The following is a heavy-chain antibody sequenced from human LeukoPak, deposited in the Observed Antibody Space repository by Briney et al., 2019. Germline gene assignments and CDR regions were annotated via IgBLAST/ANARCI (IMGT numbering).Heavy chain of an antibody. J-gene: IGHJ6*02. Sequence: SETLSLTCTVSGGSISSYYWSWIRQPPGKGLEWIGYIYYSGSTNYNPSLKSRVTISVDTSKNQFSLKLSSVTAADTAVYYCARTPFRGGADYYYYYGMDVWGQGTTVTVSS. V-gene: IGHV4-59*08. CDR1: GGSISSYY. CDR2: IYYSGST. CDR3: ARTPFRGGADYYYYYGMDV. D-gene: IGHD3-10*01.